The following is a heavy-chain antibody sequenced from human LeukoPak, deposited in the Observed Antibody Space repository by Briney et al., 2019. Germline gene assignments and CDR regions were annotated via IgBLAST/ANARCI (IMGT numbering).Heavy chain of an antibody. CDR2: TYSDGRT. V-gene: IGHV3-66*01. CDR1: GFTFSSYW. D-gene: IGHD5-18*01. CDR3: SRAGYTYKTRAQ. J-gene: IGHJ4*02. Sequence: PGGSLRLSCAASGFTFSSYWMSWVRQAPGRGLEWVSATYSDGRTYYADSVRGRFTISRDNSKSTLYLQMNSLRAEDTAVYYCSRAGYTYKTRAQWGQGTLVTVSS.